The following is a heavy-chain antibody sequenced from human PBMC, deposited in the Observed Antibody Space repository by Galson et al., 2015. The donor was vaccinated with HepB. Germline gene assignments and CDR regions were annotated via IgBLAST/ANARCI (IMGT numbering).Heavy chain of an antibody. CDR3: AADYSDSSGYFW. CDR1: GGTLSSYA. J-gene: IGHJ4*02. Sequence: SVKVSCKASGGTLSSYAISWVRQAPGQGLEWMGRVIPIFGTANYAQKLQGRVTITADESTNTAYMELSSLRSEDTAVYYCAADYSDSSGYFWWGQGTLVTVSS. V-gene: IGHV1-69*13. D-gene: IGHD3-22*01. CDR2: VIPIFGTA.